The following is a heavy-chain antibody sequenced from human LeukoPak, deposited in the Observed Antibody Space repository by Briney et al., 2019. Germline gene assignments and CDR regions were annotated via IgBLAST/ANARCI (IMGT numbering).Heavy chain of an antibody. CDR1: GFTFSSYA. CDR3: AKARLLRMTTVGH. V-gene: IGHV3-23*01. CDR2: ISGSGGST. D-gene: IGHD4-23*01. Sequence: GGSLRLSCAAPGFTFSSYAVSWVRQAPGKGLEWVSAISGSGGSTYYADSVKGRFTISRDNSKNTLYLQMNSLRAEDTAVYYCAKARLLRMTTVGHWGQGTLVTVSS. J-gene: IGHJ4*02.